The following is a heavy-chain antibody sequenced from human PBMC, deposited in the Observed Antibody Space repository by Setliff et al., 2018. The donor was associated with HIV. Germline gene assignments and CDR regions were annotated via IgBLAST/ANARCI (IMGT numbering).Heavy chain of an antibody. CDR2: INHSGST. D-gene: IGHD6-13*01. J-gene: IGHJ4*02. Sequence: SETLSLTCAVYGGSLSDYYWSWIRQPPGKGLEWIGQINHSGSTIYNPSLKSRVTMSVDSSKNQFSLKLSSVTAADRAVYYCGGSSRWGFVYWGQGTLVTVPS. V-gene: IGHV4-34*01. CDR3: GGSSRWGFVY. CDR1: GGSLSDYY.